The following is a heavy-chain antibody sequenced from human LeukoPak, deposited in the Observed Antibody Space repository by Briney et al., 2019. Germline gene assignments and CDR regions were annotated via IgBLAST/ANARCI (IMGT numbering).Heavy chain of an antibody. V-gene: IGHV3-23*01. J-gene: IGHJ4*02. CDR2: IHDSGATT. CDR1: GFTFSSYA. Sequence: PGGSLRLSRAASGFTFSSYAMNWVRQAPGKGLEWLSGIHDSGATTNYADSVRGRFTISRDNSKNTLYLQMNSLRAEDTAVYYCAKEVHSSGYYSDYWGQGTLVTVSS. CDR3: AKEVHSSGYYSDY. D-gene: IGHD3-22*01.